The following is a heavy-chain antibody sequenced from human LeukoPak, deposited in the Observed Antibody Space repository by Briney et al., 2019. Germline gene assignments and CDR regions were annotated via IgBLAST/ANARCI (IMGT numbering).Heavy chain of an antibody. CDR3: ARVGCGCDCYLYYFDY. Sequence: ASVKVSCKAFGYTFTSNYMHWVRQAPGQGPEWMGVISPSGGSTTYAQKFQGRVTLTRDMSTSTDYLELSSLRSEDTAVYYCARVGCGCDCYLYYFDYWGQGTLVTVSS. CDR2: ISPSGGST. D-gene: IGHD2-21*02. CDR1: GYTFTSNY. V-gene: IGHV1-46*01. J-gene: IGHJ4*02.